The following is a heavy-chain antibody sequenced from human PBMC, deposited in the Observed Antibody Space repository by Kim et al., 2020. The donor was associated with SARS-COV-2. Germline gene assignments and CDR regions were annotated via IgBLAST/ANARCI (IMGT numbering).Heavy chain of an antibody. J-gene: IGHJ5*02. D-gene: IGHD6-19*01. V-gene: IGHV4-59*01. CDR3: ARVAVAGHLGDWFDP. Sequence: PSLKSRVTISVDTSKNQFSLKLSSVTAADTAVYYCARVAVAGHLGDWFDPWGQGTLVTVSS.